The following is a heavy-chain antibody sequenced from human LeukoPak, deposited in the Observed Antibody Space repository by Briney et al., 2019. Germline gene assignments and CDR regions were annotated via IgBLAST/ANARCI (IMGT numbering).Heavy chain of an antibody. V-gene: IGHV3-30-3*01. CDR2: ISYDGSNK. Sequence: HPGRSLRLSCAASGFTFSSYAMHWVRQAPGKGLEWVAVISYDGSNKYYADSVKGRFTISRDNSKNTLYLQMNSLRAEDTAVYYCARDGYDSSGYYSSPTDDAFDIWGQGTMVTVSS. J-gene: IGHJ3*02. CDR1: GFTFSSYA. CDR3: ARDGYDSSGYYSSPTDDAFDI. D-gene: IGHD3-22*01.